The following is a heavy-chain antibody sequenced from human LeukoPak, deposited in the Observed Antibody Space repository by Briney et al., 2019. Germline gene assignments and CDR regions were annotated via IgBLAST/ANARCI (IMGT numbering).Heavy chain of an antibody. CDR1: GGSISSYY. CDR3: ARAPDYYDSSRWDY. Sequence: SETLSLTCVVSGGSISSYYWSWIRQPPGKGLEWIGYIYYSGSTNYNPSLKSRVTISVDTSKNQFSLKLSSVTAADTAVYYCARAPDYYDSSRWDYWGQGTLVTVSS. V-gene: IGHV4-59*01. D-gene: IGHD3-22*01. CDR2: IYYSGST. J-gene: IGHJ4*02.